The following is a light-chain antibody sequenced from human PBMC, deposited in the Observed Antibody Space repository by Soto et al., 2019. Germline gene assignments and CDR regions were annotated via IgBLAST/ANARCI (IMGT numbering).Light chain of an antibody. CDR2: GAS. J-gene: IGKJ1*01. Sequence: EIVLTQSPGTLSLSPGERATLSCRSSQSVSNNYLAWYQQKPGQAPRLLIYGASNRATGIPDRFSGSGSGTDFTLTISSLEPEDFAVYYCQKRSNWPPKFGQGTKVDIK. V-gene: IGKV3D-20*02. CDR3: QKRSNWPPK. CDR1: QSVSNNY.